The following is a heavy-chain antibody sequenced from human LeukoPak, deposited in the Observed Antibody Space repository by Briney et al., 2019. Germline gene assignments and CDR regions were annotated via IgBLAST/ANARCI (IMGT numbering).Heavy chain of an antibody. D-gene: IGHD2-15*01. CDR2: ISGSGGST. Sequence: GGYLRLSCAASGFTFSSYAMSWVRQAPGKGLEWVSAISGSGGSTYYADSVKGRFTISRDNSKNTLYLQMNSLRAEDTAVYYCAKVNEPGGSFDYWGQGTLVTVSS. J-gene: IGHJ4*02. CDR3: AKVNEPGGSFDY. V-gene: IGHV3-23*01. CDR1: GFTFSSYA.